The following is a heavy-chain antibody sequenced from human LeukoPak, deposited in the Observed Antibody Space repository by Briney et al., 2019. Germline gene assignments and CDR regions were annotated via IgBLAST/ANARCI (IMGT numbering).Heavy chain of an antibody. CDR3: ARDSGVGACLFCSAFDL. CDR2: IGTAGDT. CDR1: GFTFSSYD. V-gene: IGHV3-13*01. D-gene: IGHD1-26*01. J-gene: IGHJ3*01. Sequence: GGSLRLSCAASGFTFSSYDMHWVRQATGKGLEWVSAIGTAGDTYYPGSVKGRFTISRENAKNSLYLQMNSLRAEDTAVYYCARDSGVGACLFCSAFDLWGQGTMVTVSS.